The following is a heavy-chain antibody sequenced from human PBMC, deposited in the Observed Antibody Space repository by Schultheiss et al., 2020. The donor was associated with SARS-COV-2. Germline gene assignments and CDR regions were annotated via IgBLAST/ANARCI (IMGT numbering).Heavy chain of an antibody. CDR1: GGSISSGGYY. V-gene: IGHV4-31*03. CDR2: IYYSGST. J-gene: IGHJ5*02. Sequence: SQTLSLTCTVSGGSISSGGYYWSWIRQHPGKGLEWIGYIYYSGSTYYNPSLESRVTISVHMSKNQFSLNLSSVTAADTAVYYCASSAVAFLWFDPWGQGTRFTVSS. D-gene: IGHD6-19*01. CDR3: ASSAVAFLWFDP.